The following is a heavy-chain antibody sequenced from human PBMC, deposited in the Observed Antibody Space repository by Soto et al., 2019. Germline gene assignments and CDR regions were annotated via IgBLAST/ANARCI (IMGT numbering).Heavy chain of an antibody. CDR2: AHHSGRT. Sequence: QVQLQESGPGLVNPSGTLSLTCTVSGGSMNSSNWWNWVRQSPGKGLEWIGEAHHSGRTNYNPSLKSRVTISVDKSKNHFSLKLSSVTAANTAVYYCAISQATGLDYWGQGTLVTVSS. CDR3: AISQATGLDY. CDR1: GGSMNSSNW. D-gene: IGHD1-26*01. V-gene: IGHV4-4*02. J-gene: IGHJ4*02.